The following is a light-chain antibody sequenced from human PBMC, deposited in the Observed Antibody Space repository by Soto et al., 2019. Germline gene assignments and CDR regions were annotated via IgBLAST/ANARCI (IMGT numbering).Light chain of an antibody. CDR2: NFL. CDR3: SSYTSRSTVV. V-gene: IGLV2-14*03. J-gene: IGLJ7*01. CDR1: SSDVGGYNY. Sequence: QSALPQPASVSGSPGQSITISCTGTSSDVGGYNYVSWYQHHPGKAPKLIIYNFLNRPSGISNHFSGSKSGNTASLTISGLQAEDEADYYCSSYTSRSTVVFGGGTQLTVL.